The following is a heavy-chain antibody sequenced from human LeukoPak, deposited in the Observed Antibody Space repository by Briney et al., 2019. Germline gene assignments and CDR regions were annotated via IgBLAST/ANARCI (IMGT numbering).Heavy chain of an antibody. V-gene: IGHV3-21*01. Sequence: GGSLRLSCAASGFTFSSYAVSWVRQAPGKGLEWVSSISSSSYIYYADSVKGRFTISRDNAKNSLYLQMNSLRAEDTAVYYCARYGSGRRYYYYGMDVWGQGTTVTVSS. CDR3: ARYGSGRRYYYYGMDV. J-gene: IGHJ6*02. D-gene: IGHD3-10*01. CDR2: ISSSSYI. CDR1: GFTFSSYA.